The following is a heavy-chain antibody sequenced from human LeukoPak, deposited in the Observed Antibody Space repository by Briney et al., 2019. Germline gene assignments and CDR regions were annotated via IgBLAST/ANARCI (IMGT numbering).Heavy chain of an antibody. CDR2: ISSSGSTI. D-gene: IGHD3-16*02. J-gene: IGHJ4*02. CDR3: ARDHGEDDYVWGSYRSHFDY. Sequence: GGSLRLSCAASGFTFSSYAMSWVRQAPGKGLEWVSYISSSGSTIYYADSVKGRFTISRDNAKNSLYLQMNSLRAEDTAVYYCARDHGEDDYVWGSYRSHFDYWGQGTLVTVSS. CDR1: GFTFSSYA. V-gene: IGHV3-48*03.